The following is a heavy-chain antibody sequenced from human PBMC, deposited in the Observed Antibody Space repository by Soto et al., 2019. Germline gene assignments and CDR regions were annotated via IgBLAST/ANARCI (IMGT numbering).Heavy chain of an antibody. CDR2: ISPYTGNT. D-gene: IGHD3-16*01. J-gene: IGHJ6*02. CDR3: VMVDNYVTPTPQDV. Sequence: QVQLVQSGDEVKKPGASVKVSCKASGYIFVNYGIAWVRQAPGQGLEWMGWISPYTGNTHSASKVQGRLTIITDTSTSTAYMDLGSLTSDDTAVYYCVMVDNYVTPTPQDVWGQGTTVTVSS. CDR1: GYIFVNYG. V-gene: IGHV1-18*01.